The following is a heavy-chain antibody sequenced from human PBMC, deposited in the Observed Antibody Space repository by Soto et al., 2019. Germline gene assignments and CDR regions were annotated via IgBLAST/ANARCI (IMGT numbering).Heavy chain of an antibody. CDR3: AKGGRQWLVTSDFNY. CDR1: GFTFSDYA. Sequence: VQLVESGGGVVQPGRSLRLSCAASGFTFSDYAMHWVRQAPGKGLEWVAVVSHDGRNTHYADSVKGRFTISRDSSKNTVSPEMTSRTAEDTAVYYCAKGGRQWLVTSDFNYWGQGALVTVSS. J-gene: IGHJ4*02. V-gene: IGHV3-30*18. D-gene: IGHD6-19*01. CDR2: VSHDGRNT.